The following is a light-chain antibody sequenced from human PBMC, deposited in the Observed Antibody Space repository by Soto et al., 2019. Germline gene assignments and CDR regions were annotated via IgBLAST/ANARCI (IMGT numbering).Light chain of an antibody. Sequence: DIQMTQSPSTLSASVGDRVTITCRASQSITNCLAWYQQKPGKAPKLLIFDASSLRSGVPSRFSGSGSGTEFTLTISSLRPEDFATYYCQQHNPYSPYTFGQGPSWRSN. J-gene: IGKJ2*01. CDR3: QQHNPYSPYT. CDR1: QSITNC. V-gene: IGKV1-5*03. CDR2: DAS.